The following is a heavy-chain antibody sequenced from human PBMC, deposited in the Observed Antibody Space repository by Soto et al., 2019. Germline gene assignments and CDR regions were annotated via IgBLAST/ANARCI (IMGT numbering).Heavy chain of an antibody. J-gene: IGHJ3*02. CDR1: GFTFTSFA. V-gene: IGHV3-23*01. CDR3: AQTGVAGTYDAFEI. Sequence: EVQLLESGGGLVQPGGSLRLSCAASGFTFTSFAMSWVRQAPGKGLEWVSVISDSGGSTYFADSVKGRFTVSRDNSKNTLDLQMNSLRAEDTAVYYCAQTGVAGTYDAFEIWGQGTMVTVSS. D-gene: IGHD6-19*01. CDR2: ISDSGGST.